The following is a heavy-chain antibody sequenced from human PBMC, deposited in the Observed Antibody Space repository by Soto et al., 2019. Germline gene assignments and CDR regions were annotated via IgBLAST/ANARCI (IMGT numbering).Heavy chain of an antibody. Sequence: QVQLVQSGAEVKKPGSSVKVSCKASGGTFSSYTISWVRQAPGQGLEWMGRIIPILGIANYAQKFQGRVTITADKYTSTAYMELSSLRSEDTAVYSCARWVVDLDYWGQGTLVTVSS. CDR2: IIPILGIA. CDR3: ARWVVDLDY. D-gene: IGHD2-15*01. V-gene: IGHV1-69*02. J-gene: IGHJ4*02. CDR1: GGTFSSYT.